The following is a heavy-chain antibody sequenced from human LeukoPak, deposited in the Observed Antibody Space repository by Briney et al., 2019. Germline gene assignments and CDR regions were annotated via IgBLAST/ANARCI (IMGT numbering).Heavy chain of an antibody. CDR2: INWNGGST. CDR1: GFTFDDYG. CDR3: ARDLDRIMITFGGVIAN. J-gene: IGHJ4*02. D-gene: IGHD3-16*02. Sequence: GGSLRLSCAASGFTFDDYGMSWVRQAPGQGLEWVSGINWNGGSTGFADSVKGRFTIARDNAKNSLYLQMNSLRAEDTALYYCARDLDRIMITFGGVIANWGQGTLVTVSS. V-gene: IGHV3-20*04.